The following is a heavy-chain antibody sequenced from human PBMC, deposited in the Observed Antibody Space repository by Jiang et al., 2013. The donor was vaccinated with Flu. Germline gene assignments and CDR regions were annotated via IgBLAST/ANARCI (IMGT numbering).Heavy chain of an antibody. Sequence: RLSCAASGFTFSSYEMNWVRQAPGKGLEWVSYISSSGSTIYYADSVKGRFTISRDNAKNSLYLQMNSLRAEDTAVYYCARDGGSGDAPYYYGMDVWGKGTTVTVSS. J-gene: IGHJ6*04. D-gene: IGHD3-10*01. V-gene: IGHV3-48*03. CDR1: GFTFSSYE. CDR3: ARDGGSGDAPYYYGMDV. CDR2: ISSSGSTI.